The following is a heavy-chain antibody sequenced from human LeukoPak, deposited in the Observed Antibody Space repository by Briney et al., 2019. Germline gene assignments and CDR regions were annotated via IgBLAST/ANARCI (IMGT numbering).Heavy chain of an antibody. D-gene: IGHD7-27*01. CDR2: ISYDGSNK. CDR1: GFTFSSYA. CDR3: ARDRGGLGTHYYYYYGMDV. V-gene: IGHV3-30*04. Sequence: GGSLRLSCAASGFTFSSYAMHWVRQAPGKGLEWVAVISYDGSNKYYADSVKGRFTISRDNSKNTLYLQMNSLRAEDTAVYYCARDRGGLGTHYYYYYGMDVWGQGTTVTVSS. J-gene: IGHJ6*02.